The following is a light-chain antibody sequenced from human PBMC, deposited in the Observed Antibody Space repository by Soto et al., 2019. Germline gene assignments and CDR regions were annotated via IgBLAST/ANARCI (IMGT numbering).Light chain of an antibody. CDR3: QQYYSTLVT. CDR2: WAS. CDR1: QSLLYSSNNENY. V-gene: IGKV4-1*01. J-gene: IGKJ2*01. Sequence: DIVMTQSPDSLAVSLGERATINCRSSQSLLYSSNNENYIAWYQQKPGQPPKLLIYWASTRDSGVPERFNGSGSETDFTLTISSLQAEDVAVYDCQQYYSTLVTFGQGTRLEIK.